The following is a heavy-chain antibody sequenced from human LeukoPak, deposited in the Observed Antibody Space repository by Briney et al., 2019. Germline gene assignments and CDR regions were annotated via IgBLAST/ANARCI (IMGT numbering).Heavy chain of an antibody. V-gene: IGHV3-74*01. Sequence: GGSLRLSCAASRFTFSSYWMHWVRQAPGKGLVWVSRINTDGSGTSYADSVKGRFTISRDNAKNTLYLQMNSLRAEDTAVYYCARGNVHAFDIWGQGTMVTVSS. CDR3: ARGNVHAFDI. D-gene: IGHD1-1*01. CDR1: RFTFSSYW. J-gene: IGHJ3*02. CDR2: INTDGSGT.